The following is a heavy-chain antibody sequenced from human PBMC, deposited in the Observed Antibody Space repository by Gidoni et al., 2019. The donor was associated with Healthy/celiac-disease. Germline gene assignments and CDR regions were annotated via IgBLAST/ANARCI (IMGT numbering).Heavy chain of an antibody. V-gene: IGHV4-39*01. CDR3: ARGHYGSGSYMVY. CDR1: GGSISSSSYY. D-gene: IGHD3-10*01. CDR2: IYYSGST. J-gene: IGHJ4*02. Sequence: QLQLQESGPGLVKPSETLSLTCTVSGGSISSSSYYWGWIRQPPGKGLEWIGSIYYSGSTYYTPSLKSRVTISVDTSKNQFSLKLSSVTAADTAVYYCARGHYGSGSYMVYWGQGTLVTVSS.